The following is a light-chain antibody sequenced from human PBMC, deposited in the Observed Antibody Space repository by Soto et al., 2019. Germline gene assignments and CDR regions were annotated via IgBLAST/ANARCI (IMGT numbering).Light chain of an antibody. J-gene: IGKJ1*01. CDR1: QTGFSTY. Sequence: EIVLTQSPGTLSLSPGERATLSCRASQTGFSTYLAWFQQKPGQAPRLLIYGASSRAAGIPDRFSGSGSGTDFTLTINRLEPEDFAVYYCHQYGNSPWTLGHGTKVEIK. CDR3: HQYGNSPWT. CDR2: GAS. V-gene: IGKV3-20*01.